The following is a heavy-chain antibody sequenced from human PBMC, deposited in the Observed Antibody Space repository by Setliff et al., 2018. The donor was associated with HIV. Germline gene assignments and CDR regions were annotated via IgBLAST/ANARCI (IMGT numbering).Heavy chain of an antibody. V-gene: IGHV4-39*07. D-gene: IGHD3-10*01. CDR3: ASGSGYGWGSYRLDY. Sequence: SETLSLTCTVSGDSISSSSYYWGWIRQPPGKGLEWIGSISYSGSTYYNPSLKSRVTISLDTSKNQFSLNLSSVTAADTAVYYCASGSGYGWGSYRLDYWGQGTLVTVSS. CDR1: GDSISSSSYY. CDR2: ISYSGST. J-gene: IGHJ4*02.